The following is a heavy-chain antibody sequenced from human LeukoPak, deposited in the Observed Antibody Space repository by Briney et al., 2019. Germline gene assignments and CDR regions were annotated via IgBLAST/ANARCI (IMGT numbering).Heavy chain of an antibody. J-gene: IGHJ4*02. V-gene: IGHV1-8*01. CDR3: ARVPSFDSWSGFPDY. CDR1: GYTFTSYD. D-gene: IGHD3-3*01. Sequence: ASVKVSCKASGYTFTSYDINWVRQSTGQGLEWMGWVDPSSGKAGPSQKFQGRVIMTSSTSITTVYMELSSLTSEDTAIYYCARVPSFDSWSGFPDYWGQGTLVTVSS. CDR2: VDPSSGKA.